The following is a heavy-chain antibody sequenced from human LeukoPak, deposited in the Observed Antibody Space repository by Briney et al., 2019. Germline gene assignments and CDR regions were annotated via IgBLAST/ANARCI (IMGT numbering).Heavy chain of an antibody. J-gene: IGHJ1*01. CDR2: IRYDGNNK. V-gene: IGHV3-33*01. D-gene: IGHD3-22*01. CDR3: ARAFSSTGYYYGEL. Sequence: GGSLRLSCAASVFTFSSFGVHWVRDAPGKGVEWVGVIRYDGNNKYYADPVNGRVTIHRDNSKNPLYPQMNSLRAEDTAVYYCARAFSSTGYYYGELWRRGTV. CDR1: VFTFSSFG.